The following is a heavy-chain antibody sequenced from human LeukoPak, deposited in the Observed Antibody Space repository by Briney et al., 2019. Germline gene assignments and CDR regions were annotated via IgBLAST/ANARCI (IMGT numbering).Heavy chain of an antibody. J-gene: IGHJ4*02. CDR3: AGGVTIVRGTSKHFDY. V-gene: IGHV4-4*07. CDR1: DFSFTTYA. CDR2: VYTSGST. D-gene: IGHD3-10*01. Sequence: GSLRLSCAASDFSFTTYAMSWIRQAAGKGLEWIGRVYTSGSTNYNPSLESRVTRSVDTSKNQFSLNLSSVTAADTAVYYCAGGVTIVRGTSKHFDYWAQGPLVSVSS.